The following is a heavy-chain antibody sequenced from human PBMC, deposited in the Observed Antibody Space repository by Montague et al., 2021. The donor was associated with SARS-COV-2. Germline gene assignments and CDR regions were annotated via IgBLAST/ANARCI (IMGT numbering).Heavy chain of an antibody. D-gene: IGHD3-9*01. J-gene: IGHJ6*02. CDR1: GGSISSGGYY. CDR3: ARVKTPRYYDILTGCSKYYGMDV. V-gene: IGHV4-31*03. CDR2: IYYSGST. Sequence: TLSLTCTVSGGSISSGGYYWSWIRQHPGKGLEWIGYIYYSGSTYYNPSLKSRVTISVDTSKNQFSLKLSSVTAADTAVYYCARVKTPRYYDILTGCSKYYGMDVWGQGTTVTVSS.